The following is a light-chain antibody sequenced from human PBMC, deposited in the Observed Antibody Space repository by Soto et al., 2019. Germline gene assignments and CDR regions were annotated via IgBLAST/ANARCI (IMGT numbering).Light chain of an antibody. Sequence: EIVLTQSPATLSLSPGERATLSCRASQSVSSSLAWYQQKPGQAPRLLIYAASGRATGIPDRFSGGGSGTVFTLTISRLEPEDFAVYYCQQSSNWPPTFGPGTTVDIK. V-gene: IGKV3-11*01. CDR2: AAS. CDR3: QQSSNWPPT. CDR1: QSVSSS. J-gene: IGKJ3*01.